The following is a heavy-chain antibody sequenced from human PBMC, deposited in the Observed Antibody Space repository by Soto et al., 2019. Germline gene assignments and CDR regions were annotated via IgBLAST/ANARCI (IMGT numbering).Heavy chain of an antibody. D-gene: IGHD3-16*01. CDR1: EITLSKAW. Sequence: EVQLVESGGGLVKPGGSLSLSFAASEITLSKAWMTWVRRAPGKGLRWVGRIKSKADGSTTEYGSPVKDRFIISRDDSENTLDLQMHSLKTEDTAVYYCTTPRPGSHGYGYWGQGTLVTVSS. CDR3: TTPRPGSHGYGY. V-gene: IGHV3-15*01. J-gene: IGHJ4*02. CDR2: IKSKADGSTT.